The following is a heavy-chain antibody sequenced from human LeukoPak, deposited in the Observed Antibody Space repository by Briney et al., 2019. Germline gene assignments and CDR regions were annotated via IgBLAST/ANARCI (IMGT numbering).Heavy chain of an antibody. CDR3: AREASSDPRLSSYFLDV. V-gene: IGHV4-59*11. CDR2: IHHSGMT. CDR1: GDSISSHF. J-gene: IGHJ6*03. D-gene: IGHD6-19*01. Sequence: SETLSLTCSFSGDSISSHFWSWIRQPPGKGLECIGYIHHSGMTNYNSALKSRATLSVDTSTNQFSLKLTSVTAADTAFYFCAREASSDPRLSSYFLDVWGEGTAVTISS.